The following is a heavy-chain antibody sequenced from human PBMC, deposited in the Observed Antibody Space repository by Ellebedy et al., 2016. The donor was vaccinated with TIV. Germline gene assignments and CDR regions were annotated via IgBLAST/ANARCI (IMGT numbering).Heavy chain of an antibody. CDR3: ARHAVVPTPGFEY. D-gene: IGHD2-15*01. J-gene: IGHJ4*02. Sequence: GSLRLSCTVSGSSISDYYWTWIRQPPGRGLEWLGFVYDTLGSSNYSPSLKSRVSISVDTSKSQISLRLKSVTAADTAVYYCARHAVVPTPGFEYWGPGALVTVSS. CDR2: VYDTLGSS. CDR1: GSSISDYY. V-gene: IGHV4-59*08.